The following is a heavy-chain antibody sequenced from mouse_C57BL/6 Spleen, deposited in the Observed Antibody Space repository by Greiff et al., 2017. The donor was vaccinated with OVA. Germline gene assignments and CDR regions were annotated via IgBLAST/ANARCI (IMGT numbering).Heavy chain of an antibody. D-gene: IGHD2-2*01. V-gene: IGHV1-52*01. CDR2: IDPSDSET. CDR1: GYTFTSYW. J-gene: IGHJ2*01. Sequence: QVQLKQPGAELVRPGSSVKLSCKASGYTFTSYWMHWVKQRPIQGLEWIGNIDPSDSETHYNQKFKDKATLTVDKSSSTAYMQLSSLTSEDSAVYYCARYGYDYFDYWGQGTTLTVSS. CDR3: ARYGYDYFDY.